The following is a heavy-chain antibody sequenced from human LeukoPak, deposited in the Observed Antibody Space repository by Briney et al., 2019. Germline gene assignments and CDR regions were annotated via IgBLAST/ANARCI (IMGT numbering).Heavy chain of an antibody. CDR3: AKGARIWAVEYYFDY. CDR1: GITVSSNY. V-gene: IGHV3-53*01. J-gene: IGHJ4*02. CDR2: IYSDDRT. D-gene: IGHD2-15*01. Sequence: GGSLRLSCAASGITVSSNYMSWVRQAPGQGLEWVSVIYSDDRTYYADSVKGRFTLSRDKSKNTLYLQMNSLRAEDTAVYYCAKGARIWAVEYYFDYWGQGTLVTVSS.